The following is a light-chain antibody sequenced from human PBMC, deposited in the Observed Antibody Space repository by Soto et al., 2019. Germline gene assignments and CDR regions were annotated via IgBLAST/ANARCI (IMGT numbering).Light chain of an antibody. V-gene: IGLV2-14*03. Sequence: QSVLTQPASVSGSPGQSMAISCTGTSSDVGGYNSVSWYQHHPGKAPKLMIYDVNYRPSGISDRFSGSKSGNTASLTISGLQAEDEADYYCSSYTSSSTLVFGTGTKVTVL. CDR3: SSYTSSSTLV. J-gene: IGLJ1*01. CDR1: SSDVGGYNS. CDR2: DVN.